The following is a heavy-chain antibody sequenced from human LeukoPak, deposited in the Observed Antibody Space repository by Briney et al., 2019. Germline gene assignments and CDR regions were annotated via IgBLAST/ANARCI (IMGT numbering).Heavy chain of an antibody. CDR3: AKPYRSLNDAFDI. V-gene: IGHV3-30*02. J-gene: IGHJ3*02. Sequence: GGSLRLSCAASGFTFSSYGMHWVRQAPGKGLEWVAFIRYDGNKKYYADSVKGRFTISRDNSKNTLYLQMNSLSAEDTAVYYCAKPYRSLNDAFDIWGQGTMVTVSS. CDR1: GFTFSSYG. D-gene: IGHD6-13*01. CDR2: IRYDGNKK.